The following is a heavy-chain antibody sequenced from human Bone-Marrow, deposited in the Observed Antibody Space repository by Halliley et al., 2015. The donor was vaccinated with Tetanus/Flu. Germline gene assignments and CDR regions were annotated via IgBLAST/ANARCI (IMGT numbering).Heavy chain of an antibody. J-gene: IGHJ3*02. CDR2: IDYSGST. CDR1: GGSISTYY. Sequence: TLSLTCTVSGGSISTYYWSWIRQPPGKGLEWIAYIDYSGSTKYNPSLKSRVTMSVDTSKNQFSLKLSSVTAPDTAVYYCARHGPPDVFDIWGQGTTVTVSS. V-gene: IGHV4-59*08. CDR3: ARHGPPDVFDI.